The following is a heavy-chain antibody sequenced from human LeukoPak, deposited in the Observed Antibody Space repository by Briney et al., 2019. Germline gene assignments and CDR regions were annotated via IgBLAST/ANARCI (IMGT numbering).Heavy chain of an antibody. CDR3: ARGREGYCSSTSCYVFDY. CDR2: INPSGGST. CDR1: GYTFTSYY. D-gene: IGHD2-2*01. J-gene: IGHJ4*02. Sequence: GASVKVSCKASGYTFTSYYMHWVRQAPGQGLEWMGIINPSGGSTSYAQKFQGRVTMTRDTSTSTVYMELSSLRSEDTAVYYCARGREGYCSSTSCYVFDYWGQGTLVTVSS. V-gene: IGHV1-46*01.